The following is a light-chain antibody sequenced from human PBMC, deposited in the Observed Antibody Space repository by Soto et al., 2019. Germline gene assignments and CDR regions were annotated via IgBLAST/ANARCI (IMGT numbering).Light chain of an antibody. CDR2: GAS. CDR1: QSVDSSF. V-gene: IGKV3-20*01. CDR3: EQYVSSVT. J-gene: IGKJ1*01. Sequence: EIVLTQSPGSLSLSPGERATLSCRASQSVDSSFFAWYQQKPGQAPRLLIYGASNRATGIRDRYSGSGSETKLTLTSSGMEHDEFEGYNYEQYVSSVTFGQGTKVEIK.